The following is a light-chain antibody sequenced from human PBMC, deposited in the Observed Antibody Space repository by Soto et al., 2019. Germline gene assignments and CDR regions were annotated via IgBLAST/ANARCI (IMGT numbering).Light chain of an antibody. CDR1: QSVISS. Sequence: EIVMTQSPATLSVSPGERATLSCRASQSVISSLAWYQQRPGQAPRLLIYRASTRATGIPDRFSGSGSGTDFTLTISRLESEDFAVYYCQQYGDSPRTFGQGTKVDIK. CDR2: RAS. CDR3: QQYGDSPRT. J-gene: IGKJ1*01. V-gene: IGKV3D-15*01.